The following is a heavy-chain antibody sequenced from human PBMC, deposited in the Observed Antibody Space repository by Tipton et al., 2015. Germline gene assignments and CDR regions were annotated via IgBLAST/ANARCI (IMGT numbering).Heavy chain of an antibody. CDR2: IYYSGST. CDR3: ARARGRHGGLFDS. J-gene: IGHJ4*02. Sequence: TLSLTCTVSGGSISSSLHYWGWIRQPPGKGLEWIGSIYYSGSTYYNPSLKSRVTILVDTSKTQFSLKMSSVTASDTAVYYCARARGRHGGLFDSWGQGILVTVSS. D-gene: IGHD4-23*01. V-gene: IGHV4-39*07. CDR1: GGSISSSLHY.